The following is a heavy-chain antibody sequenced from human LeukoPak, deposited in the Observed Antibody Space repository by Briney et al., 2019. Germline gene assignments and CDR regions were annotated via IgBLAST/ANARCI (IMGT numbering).Heavy chain of an antibody. CDR1: GVSISSYY. V-gene: IGHV4-59*01. J-gene: IGHJ6*02. CDR2: IYYSGST. Sequence: SETLSLTCTVSGVSISSYYWSWIRQPPGKGLEWIGYIYYSGSTNYNPSLKSRVTISVDTSKNQFSLKLSSVTAADTAVYYCARGTSLYYYYGMDVWGQGTTVTVSS. CDR3: ARGTSLYYYYGMDV.